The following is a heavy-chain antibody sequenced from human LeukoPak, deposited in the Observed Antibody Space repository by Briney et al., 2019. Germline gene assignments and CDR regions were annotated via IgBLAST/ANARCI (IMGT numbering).Heavy chain of an antibody. CDR1: GGSISSYY. V-gene: IGHV4-59*12. CDR3: ARGFYDRFYYYGMDV. D-gene: IGHD3-22*01. J-gene: IGHJ6*02. CDR2: IYYSGST. Sequence: SETLSLTCTVSGGSISSYYWSWIRQPPGKGLEWIGYIYYSGSTYYNPSLKSRVTISVDRSKNQFSLKLSSVTAADTAVYYCARGFYDRFYYYGMDVWGQGTTVTVSS.